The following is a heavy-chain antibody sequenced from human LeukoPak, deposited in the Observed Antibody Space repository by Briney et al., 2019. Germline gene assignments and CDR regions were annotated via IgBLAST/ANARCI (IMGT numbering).Heavy chain of an antibody. CDR3: ARATYCTNGVCRTYGMDV. V-gene: IGHV4-59*01. CDR1: GGSISNYY. J-gene: IGHJ6*02. CDR2: IYHSGST. D-gene: IGHD2-8*01. Sequence: SGTLSLTCTVSGGSISNYYWSWIRQPPGKGLEWIGYIYHSGSTNHNPSLRSRLTISVDTSKNQFSLKLRSVTAADTAVYYCARATYCTNGVCRTYGMDVWGQGATVTVSS.